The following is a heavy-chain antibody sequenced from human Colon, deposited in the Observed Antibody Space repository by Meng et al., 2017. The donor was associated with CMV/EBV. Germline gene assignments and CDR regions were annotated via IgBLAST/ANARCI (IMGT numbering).Heavy chain of an antibody. J-gene: IGHJ4*02. CDR2: LTGSGYNT. CDR3: AKDVGEVAGAQFDY. V-gene: IGHV3-23*01. D-gene: IGHD6-19*01. CDR1: GFMFRKFA. Sequence: GESLKISCAASGFMFRKFAMAWVRQAPGKGLEWVSALTGSGYNTLYADSVKGRFTISRDNSGNTLYLQMNSLRAEDTAVYYCAKDVGEVAGAQFDYWGQGTLVTVSS.